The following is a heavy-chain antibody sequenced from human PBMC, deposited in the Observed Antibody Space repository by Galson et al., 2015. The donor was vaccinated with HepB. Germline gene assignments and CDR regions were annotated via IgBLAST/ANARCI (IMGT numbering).Heavy chain of an antibody. J-gene: IGHJ4*02. CDR3: ARVGDCSSTSCYTGYFDY. D-gene: IGHD2-2*02. CDR1: GGTFSSYA. V-gene: IGHV1-69*13. Sequence: SVKVSCKASGGTFSSYAISWVRQAPGQGLEWMGGIIPIFGTANYAQKFQGRVTITADESTSTAYMELSSLRSEDTAVYYCARVGDCSSTSCYTGYFDYWGQGTLVTVSS. CDR2: IIPIFGTA.